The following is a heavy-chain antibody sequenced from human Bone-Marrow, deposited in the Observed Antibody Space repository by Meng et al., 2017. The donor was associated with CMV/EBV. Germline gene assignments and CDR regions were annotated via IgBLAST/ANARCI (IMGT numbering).Heavy chain of an antibody. J-gene: IGHJ6*02. CDR3: ARVGGSGSYYTYYYYGMDV. CDR2: ISSSGSTI. CDR1: GFTFSDYY. V-gene: IGHV3-11*01. D-gene: IGHD3-10*01. Sequence: GGSLRLSCAASGFTFSDYYMSWIRQAPGKGLEWVSYISSSGSTIYYADSVKGRFTISRDNAKNSLYLQMNSLRAEDTAVYYCARVGGSGSYYTYYYYGMDVWGQGTTVTVSS.